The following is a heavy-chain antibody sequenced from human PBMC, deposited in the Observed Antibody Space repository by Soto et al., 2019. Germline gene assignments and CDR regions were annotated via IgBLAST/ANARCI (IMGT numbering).Heavy chain of an antibody. CDR1: GFAFSGSA. CDR2: IRSKGHNYAT. D-gene: IGHD3-16*01. Sequence: PGGPLRLSCAACGFAFSGSAMYWVRQASGKGREWVGRIRSKGHNYATEYAASVKARFTISRDDSKNTAYLQMNSLQTEDTAVYYCTRDLFSYDYCGMLWFDPWGQGTLVTVSS. CDR3: TRDLFSYDYCGMLWFDP. V-gene: IGHV3-73*01. J-gene: IGHJ5*02.